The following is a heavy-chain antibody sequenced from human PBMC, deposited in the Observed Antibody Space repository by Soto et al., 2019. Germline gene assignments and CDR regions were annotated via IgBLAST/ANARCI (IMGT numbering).Heavy chain of an antibody. CDR3: ARGEDAFFYYGLDV. V-gene: IGHV4-59*01. J-gene: IGHJ6*02. CDR2: IYDTGISGYTPST. CDR1: GCSITSSY. Sequence: XETLSLTCTVSGCSITSSYWSWIRRPPGKGLEWIAYIYDTGISGYTPSTSYNPSLKSRVTMSVDTSKSQFSLKLTSVTAADTAVYYCARGEDAFFYYGLDVWGQGITVTVSS.